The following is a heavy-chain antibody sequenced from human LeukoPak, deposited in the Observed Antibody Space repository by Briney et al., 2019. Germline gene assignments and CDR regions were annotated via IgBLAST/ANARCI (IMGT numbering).Heavy chain of an antibody. D-gene: IGHD5-18*01. V-gene: IGHV3-23*01. CDR2: ISDSGGST. CDR1: GFTFSSYA. Sequence: GGSLRLSCAASGFTFSSYAMSWVRQAPGKGLEWVSAISDSGGSTHYADSVKGRFTISRDNSKNTLYLQMNSLRAEDTAIYYCAKDLKGYNYGYFDFWGQGTLVTVSS. J-gene: IGHJ4*02. CDR3: AKDLKGYNYGYFDF.